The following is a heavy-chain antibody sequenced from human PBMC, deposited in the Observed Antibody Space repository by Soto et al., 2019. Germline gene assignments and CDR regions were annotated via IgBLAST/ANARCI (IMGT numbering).Heavy chain of an antibody. D-gene: IGHD4-17*01. CDR3: ARHPSTYGDYRDY. J-gene: IGHJ4*02. Sequence: SETLSLTCTVSGGSISSYYWSWIRQPPGKGLEWIGYIYYSGSTNHNPSLKSRVTISVDTSKNQFSLKLSSVTAADTAVYYCARHPSTYGDYRDYWGQGTLVTVSS. CDR2: IYYSGST. CDR1: GGSISSYY. V-gene: IGHV4-59*08.